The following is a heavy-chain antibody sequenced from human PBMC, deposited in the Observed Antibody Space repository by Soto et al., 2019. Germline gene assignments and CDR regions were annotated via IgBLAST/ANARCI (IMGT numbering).Heavy chain of an antibody. V-gene: IGHV3-72*01. CDR2: IRNKANSYTT. D-gene: IGHD3-16*01. Sequence: EVQLVESGGGLVQPGGSLRLSCAASGFTFSDHYMDWVRQAPGKGLEWVGRIRNKANSYTTEYAASVKGRFTISRDDSKNSLYLQMNSLTAEDTALYYCVRVLGELYYFDYWGQGTLVTVSS. CDR1: GFTFSDHY. CDR3: VRVLGELYYFDY. J-gene: IGHJ4*02.